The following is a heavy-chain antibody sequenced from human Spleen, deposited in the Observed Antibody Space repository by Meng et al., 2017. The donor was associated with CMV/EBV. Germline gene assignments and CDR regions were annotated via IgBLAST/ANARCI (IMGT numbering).Heavy chain of an antibody. CDR3: AKDRRYSSSWALGY. J-gene: IGHJ4*02. D-gene: IGHD6-13*01. Sequence: GGSLRLSCAASGFTFSSYGMHWVRQAPGKGLEWVAVIWYDGSNKYYADSVKGRFTISRDNSKNTLYLQMNSLRAEDTAVYYCAKDRRYSSSWALGYWGQGTLVTVSS. V-gene: IGHV3-33*06. CDR1: GFTFSSYG. CDR2: IWYDGSNK.